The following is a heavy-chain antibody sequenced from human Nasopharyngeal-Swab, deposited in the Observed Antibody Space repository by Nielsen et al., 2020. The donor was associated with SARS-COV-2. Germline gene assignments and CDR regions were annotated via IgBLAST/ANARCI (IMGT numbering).Heavy chain of an antibody. V-gene: IGHV4-61*02. CDR2: MYTSGST. CDR1: GGSISSGSYY. CDR3: ARDQGHGMDV. Sequence: SETLSLTCTVSGGSISSGSYYWSWIRQPAGKGLEWIGRMYTSGSTTYNPSLKSRVTISVDRSKNQFSLKLSSVTAADTAVYYCARDQGHGMDVWGQGTTVTVSS. J-gene: IGHJ6*02.